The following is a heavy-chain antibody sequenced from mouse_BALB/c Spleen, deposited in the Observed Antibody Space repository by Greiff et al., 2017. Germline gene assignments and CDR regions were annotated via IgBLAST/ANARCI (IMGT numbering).Heavy chain of an antibody. CDR1: GYTFTSYV. CDR2: INPYNDGT. J-gene: IGHJ3*01. D-gene: IGHD2-1*01. V-gene: IGHV1-14*01. Sequence: EVQLHQSGPELVKPGASVKMSCKASGYTFTSYVMHWVKQKPGQGLEWIGYINPYNDGTKYNEKFKGKATLTSDKSSSTAYMELSSLTSEDSAVYYCALYYGTAWFAYWGQGTLVTVSA. CDR3: ALYYGTAWFAY.